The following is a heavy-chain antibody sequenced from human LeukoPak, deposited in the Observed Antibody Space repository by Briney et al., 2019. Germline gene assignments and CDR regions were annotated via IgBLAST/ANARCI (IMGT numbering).Heavy chain of an antibody. J-gene: IGHJ6*02. CDR2: INHSGST. Sequence: SETLSLTCTVSGGSISSYYWSWIRQPPGKGLEWIGEINHSGSTNYNPSLKSRVTISVDTSKNQFSLKLSSVTAADTAVYYCARGPNLWFGERYYYYYGMDVWGQGTTVTVSS. V-gene: IGHV4-34*01. CDR3: ARGPNLWFGERYYYYYGMDV. CDR1: GGSISSYY. D-gene: IGHD3-10*01.